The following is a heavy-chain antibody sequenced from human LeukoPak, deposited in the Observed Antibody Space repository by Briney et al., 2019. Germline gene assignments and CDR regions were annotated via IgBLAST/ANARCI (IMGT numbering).Heavy chain of an antibody. D-gene: IGHD4-17*01. CDR2: IYKSGST. CDR3: ARTHDYGDYLSHGGAFDI. CDR1: GGSISSSSYY. V-gene: IGHV4-39*07. Sequence: SETLSLTCTVSGGSISSSSYYWGWIRQPPGKGLEWIGSIYKSGSTYYNPSLKSRVSISVDTSEYQFSLKLSSVTATDTAVYYCARTHDYGDYLSHGGAFDIWGQGTMVTVSS. J-gene: IGHJ3*02.